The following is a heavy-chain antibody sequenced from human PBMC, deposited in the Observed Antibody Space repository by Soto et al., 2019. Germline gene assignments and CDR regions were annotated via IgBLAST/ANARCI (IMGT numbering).Heavy chain of an antibody. Sequence: EVQMLESGGGLAQPGGSQRLSCAVSGFICSSYDMSWVRQAPWKGLEWVSTILVGGSTHYEDSVKGRFTISRDTSKNTVYLQMNSLTAGDTAVYYCAKATATGGGAFEIYGQGTMVSVSS. CDR1: GFICSSYD. D-gene: IGHD2-8*02. CDR2: ILVGGST. J-gene: IGHJ3*02. CDR3: AKATATGGGAFEI. V-gene: IGHV3-23*01.